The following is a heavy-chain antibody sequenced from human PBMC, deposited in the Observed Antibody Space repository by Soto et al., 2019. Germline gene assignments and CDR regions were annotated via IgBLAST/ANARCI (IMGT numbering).Heavy chain of an antibody. CDR1: GYTFTGYY. D-gene: IGHD3-10*01. CDR2: INPNSGGT. Sequence: AGVKVSCKASGYTFTGYYMPWVRQAPGQRLEWMGWINPNSGGTNYAQKFQGWVTMTRDTSISTAYMELSRLRSDDTAVYYCASAKFGELPDYWGQGTLVTVSS. CDR3: ASAKFGELPDY. V-gene: IGHV1-2*04. J-gene: IGHJ4*02.